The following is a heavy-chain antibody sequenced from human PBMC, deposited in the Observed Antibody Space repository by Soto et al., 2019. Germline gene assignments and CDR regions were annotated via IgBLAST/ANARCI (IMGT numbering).Heavy chain of an antibody. D-gene: IGHD1-1*01. V-gene: IGHV4-59*08. CDR3: ARRYGYSFDY. CDR2: IYHSGST. Sequence: SETLSLTCAVYCGTSSGYYWSWIRQPPGTGLEWIGYIYHSGSTNYNPSLKSRVTISVDTSKNQFSLKLSSVTAADTAVYYCARRYGYSFDYWGQGTLVTVSS. J-gene: IGHJ4*02. CDR1: CGTSSGYY.